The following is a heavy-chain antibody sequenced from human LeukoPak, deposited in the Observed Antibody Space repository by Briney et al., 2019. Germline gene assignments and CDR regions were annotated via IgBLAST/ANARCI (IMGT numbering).Heavy chain of an antibody. CDR3: ARDKKYYYDSSGYYGYYYGMDV. CDR2: IIPIFGTA. Sequence: SVKVSCKASGGTFSSYAISWVRQAPGQGLEWMGGIIPIFGTANYAQEFQGRVTITADESTSTAYMELSSLRSEDTAVYYCARDKKYYYDSSGYYGYYYGMDVWGQGTTVTVSS. J-gene: IGHJ6*02. D-gene: IGHD3-22*01. CDR1: GGTFSSYA. V-gene: IGHV1-69*13.